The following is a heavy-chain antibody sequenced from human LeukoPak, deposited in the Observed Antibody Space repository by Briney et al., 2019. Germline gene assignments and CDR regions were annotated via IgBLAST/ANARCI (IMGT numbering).Heavy chain of an antibody. CDR3: ARSAGPNDY. CDR1: GGSFTSYY. CDR2: INHSGST. J-gene: IGHJ4*02. Sequence: KPSETLSLTCAVYGGSFTSYYWSWIRQPPGKGLEWIGEINHSGSTNYNPSLKSRVTISVDTSKNQFSLNLSAVTAADTAVYYWARSAGPNDYWGQGTLVTVST. V-gene: IGHV4-34*01.